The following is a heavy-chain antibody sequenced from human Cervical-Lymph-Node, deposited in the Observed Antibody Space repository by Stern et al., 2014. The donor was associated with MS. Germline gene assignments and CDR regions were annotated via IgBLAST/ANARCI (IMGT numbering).Heavy chain of an antibody. V-gene: IGHV3-64*07. CDR3: ARGSR. J-gene: IGHJ4*02. Sequence: VQLVESGGGLVQPGGSLRLSCVGSGFTSRNFAMHWVCQASGKGLYYVSAITSVGGSIYYADFVKGRFTISRDNAKNTLYLQMGSLRGDDMAVYYCARGSRWGKGTLVTVSS. CDR2: ITSVGGSI. CDR1: GFTSRNFA.